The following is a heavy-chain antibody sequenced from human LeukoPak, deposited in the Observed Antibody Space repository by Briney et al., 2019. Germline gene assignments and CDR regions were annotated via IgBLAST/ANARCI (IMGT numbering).Heavy chain of an antibody. CDR2: IKQDGSEK. J-gene: IGHJ4*02. D-gene: IGHD3-10*01. CDR3: ARAGDY. CDR1: GLTFSSYW. V-gene: IGHV3-7*03. Sequence: GGSLRLSCAASGLTFSSYWMSWVRQAPGKGLEWVANIKQDGSEKYYVDSVKGRFTISRDNAKNSLYLQMNSLRAEDTAVYYCARAGDYWGQGTLVTVSS.